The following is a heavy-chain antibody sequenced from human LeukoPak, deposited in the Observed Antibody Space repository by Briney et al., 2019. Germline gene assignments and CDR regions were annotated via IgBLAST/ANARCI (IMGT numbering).Heavy chain of an antibody. CDR2: IYYSGST. V-gene: IGHV4-39*07. Sequence: PSETLSLTFTVSGGSISSSSYYWGWIRQPPGKGLERIGSIYYSGSTYYNPSLKSRVTISVDTSKNQFSLKLSSVTAADTAVYYCARTFFGVASNWFDPWGQGTLVTVSS. D-gene: IGHD3-3*01. CDR1: GGSISSSSYY. CDR3: ARTFFGVASNWFDP. J-gene: IGHJ5*02.